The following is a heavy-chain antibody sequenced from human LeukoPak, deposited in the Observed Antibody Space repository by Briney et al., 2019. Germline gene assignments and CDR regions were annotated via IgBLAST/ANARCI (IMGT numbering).Heavy chain of an antibody. CDR2: IHHSGST. Sequence: SETLSLTCTVSGGSISRDNWWGWVRQPPGKGLEWIGEIHHSGSTNYNPSLKSRVAISVDKSENQFSLKLTSVTAADTAVYYCARSLYYYGSDSFDIWGRGTMVTVSS. D-gene: IGHD3-10*01. V-gene: IGHV4-4*02. CDR3: ARSLYYYGSDSFDI. CDR1: GGSISRDNW. J-gene: IGHJ3*02.